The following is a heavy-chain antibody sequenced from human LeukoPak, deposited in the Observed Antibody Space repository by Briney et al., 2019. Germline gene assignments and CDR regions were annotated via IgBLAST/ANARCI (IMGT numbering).Heavy chain of an antibody. CDR1: GFTFSSYE. V-gene: IGHV3-48*03. Sequence: GGSLRLSCAASGFTFSSYEMNWVRQAPGKGLEWVSYISSSGSTIYYADSVKGRFTISRDNAKNSLYLQMNSLRAEDTAVYYCARDYPSGYSYEEIEAAFDIWGQGTMVTVSS. J-gene: IGHJ3*02. D-gene: IGHD5-18*01. CDR3: ARDYPSGYSYEEIEAAFDI. CDR2: ISSSGSTI.